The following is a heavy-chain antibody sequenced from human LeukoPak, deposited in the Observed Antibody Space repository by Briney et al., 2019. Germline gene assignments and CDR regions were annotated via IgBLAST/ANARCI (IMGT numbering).Heavy chain of an antibody. CDR3: ARPLGYCSSSSCPQPWFDP. CDR1: GFTFRNYW. Sequence: GSLRLSCAASGFTFRNYWMSWVRQPPGKGLEWIGEINHRGSTNYNPSLKSRVTISVDTSKNQFSLKLSSVIAADTAVYYCARPLGYCSSSSCPQPWFDPWGQGTLVTVSS. J-gene: IGHJ5*02. V-gene: IGHV4-34*01. D-gene: IGHD2-2*01. CDR2: INHRGST.